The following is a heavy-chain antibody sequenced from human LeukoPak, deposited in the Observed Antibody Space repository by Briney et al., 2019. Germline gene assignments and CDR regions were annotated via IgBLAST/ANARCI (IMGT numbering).Heavy chain of an antibody. D-gene: IGHD3-3*02. V-gene: IGHV3-53*01. CDR1: GFTLSTYY. CDR2: IYSGATT. CDR3: ARVGDHFHWNLDL. Sequence: PGGSLRLSCAASGFTLSTYYMNWVRQAPGKGLEWVSIIYSGATTYYADSVKGRFTISRDTSKNTVSLQMNSLRADGTAVYFCARVGDHFHWNLDLWGRGTLVTVSS. J-gene: IGHJ2*01.